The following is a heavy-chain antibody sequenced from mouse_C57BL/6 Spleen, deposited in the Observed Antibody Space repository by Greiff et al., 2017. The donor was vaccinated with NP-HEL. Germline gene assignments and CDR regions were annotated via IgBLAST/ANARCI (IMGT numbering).Heavy chain of an antibody. CDR2: IYPRSGNT. V-gene: IGHV1-81*01. CDR1: GYTFTSYG. CDR3: ARSNLIYYDYDDAMDY. J-gene: IGHJ4*01. Sequence: QVQLKQSGAELARPGASVKLSCKASGYTFTSYGISWVKQRTGQGLEWIGEIYPRSGNTYYNEKFKGKATLTADKSSSTAYMELRSLTSEDSAVYFCARSNLIYYDYDDAMDYWGQGTSVTVSS. D-gene: IGHD2-4*01.